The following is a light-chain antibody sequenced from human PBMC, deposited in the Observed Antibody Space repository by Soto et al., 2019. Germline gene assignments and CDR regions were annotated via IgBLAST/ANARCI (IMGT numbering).Light chain of an antibody. V-gene: IGKV1-27*01. CDR3: QKYNSAPLT. CDR2: DAT. Sequence: DMQVTQFPSSLSASVGDKITITCRASQAIGNYLAWFQQKPGKVPKLLIYDATTLQSGVPSRFSGSRSGTDFTLTVSSLQPEDVATYYCQKYNSAPLTFGPGTKVEIK. J-gene: IGKJ3*01. CDR1: QAIGNY.